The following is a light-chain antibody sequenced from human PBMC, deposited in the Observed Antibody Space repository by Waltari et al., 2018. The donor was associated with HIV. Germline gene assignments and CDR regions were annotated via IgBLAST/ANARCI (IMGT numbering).Light chain of an antibody. CDR2: AAS. V-gene: IGKV1-39*01. CDR1: QSISSY. J-gene: IGKJ1*01. Sequence: DIQMTQFPFSLSASVGDRVTITCRASQSISSYLNWYQQKPGKAPNLLIYAASSLQSGVPSRFSGSGSGTDFTLTISSLQPEDFATYYCQQNYNSPWTFGQGTKVEIK. CDR3: QQNYNSPWT.